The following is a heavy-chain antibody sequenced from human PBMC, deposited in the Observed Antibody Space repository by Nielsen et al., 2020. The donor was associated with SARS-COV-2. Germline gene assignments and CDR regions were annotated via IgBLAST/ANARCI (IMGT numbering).Heavy chain of an antibody. CDR2: IYSGGSFS. J-gene: IGHJ4*02. V-gene: IGHV3-23*03. Sequence: ESLKISCAASGFTFSSYAMSWVRQAPGKGLEWVSVIYSGGSFSYHADSLKGRFTISRDDSKDTLYLQMNSLRAEDTAVYFCAKGPRGTVTTFFDSWGQGTLVTVSS. D-gene: IGHD4-17*01. CDR3: AKGPRGTVTTFFDS. CDR1: GFTFSSYA.